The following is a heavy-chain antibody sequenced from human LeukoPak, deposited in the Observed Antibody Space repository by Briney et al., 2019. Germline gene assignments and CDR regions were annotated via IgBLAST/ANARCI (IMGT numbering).Heavy chain of an antibody. V-gene: IGHV5-10-1*01. J-gene: IGHJ5*02. CDR2: IDPSDSYT. D-gene: IGHD3-3*01. CDR1: GYSFTSYW. Sequence: GESLQISCKGSGYSFTSYWISWVRQMPGKGLEWMGRIDPSDSYTNYSPSFQGHVTISADKSISTAHLQWSSLKASDTAMYYCARYAIEWHSVDPWGQGTLVTVSS. CDR3: ARYAIEWHSVDP.